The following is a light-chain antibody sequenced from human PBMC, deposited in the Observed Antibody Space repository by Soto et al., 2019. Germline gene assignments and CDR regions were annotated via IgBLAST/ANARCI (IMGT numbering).Light chain of an antibody. CDR3: QQYNSYSYT. CDR1: QSISSW. CDR2: KAS. V-gene: IGKV1-5*03. Sequence: DIQMTQSPSTLSASVGDRVTITCRASQSISSWLAWYQQKPGKAPKLLIYKASSVESGVPSRFSGSGSGTEFTLTISNLQPDDFATNYCQQYNSYSYTFGQGTKLEIK. J-gene: IGKJ2*01.